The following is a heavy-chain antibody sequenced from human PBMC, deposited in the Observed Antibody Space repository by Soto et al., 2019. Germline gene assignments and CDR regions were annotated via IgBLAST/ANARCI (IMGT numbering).Heavy chain of an antibody. Sequence: GAEGNCANYGIGCMLQKPGKGLEWMGIIYPGDSDTRYSPSFQGQVTISADKSISTAYLQWSSLKASDTAMYYCARHGGDGYNYHYFYSGMDVRAQGTTLTVS. CDR1: EGNCANYG. V-gene: IGHV5-51*01. D-gene: IGHD5-12*01. CDR2: IYPGDSDT. CDR3: ARHGGDGYNYHYFYSGMDV. J-gene: IGHJ6*01.